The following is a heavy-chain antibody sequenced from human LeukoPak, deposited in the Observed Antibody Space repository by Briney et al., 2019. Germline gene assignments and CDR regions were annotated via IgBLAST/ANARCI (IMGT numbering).Heavy chain of an antibody. Sequence: SETLSLTCTVSGGSISSSSYYWGWIRQPPGKGLEWIGSIYYSGSTYYNPSLKSRVTISVDTSKNQFSLKLSSVTAADTAVYYCARLYGSGSYYNYWGQGTLVTVSS. CDR3: ARLYGSGSYYNY. V-gene: IGHV4-39*07. CDR1: GGSISSSSYY. D-gene: IGHD3-10*01. CDR2: IYYSGST. J-gene: IGHJ4*02.